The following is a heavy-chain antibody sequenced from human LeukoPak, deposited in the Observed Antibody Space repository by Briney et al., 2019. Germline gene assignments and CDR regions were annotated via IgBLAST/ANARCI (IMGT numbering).Heavy chain of an antibody. CDR3: ARHVGDSSVEAYYYYYMDV. V-gene: IGHV5-51*01. CDR1: GYSFTSYW. CDR2: IYPGDSDT. Sequence: GESLKISCKGSGYSFTSYWIGWVRQMPGKGLEWMGIIYPGDSDTRYSPSFQGQVTISADKSISTAYLQWSSLKASDTAMYYCARHVGDSSVEAYYYYYMDVWGKGTTVTVSS. J-gene: IGHJ6*03. D-gene: IGHD5-24*01.